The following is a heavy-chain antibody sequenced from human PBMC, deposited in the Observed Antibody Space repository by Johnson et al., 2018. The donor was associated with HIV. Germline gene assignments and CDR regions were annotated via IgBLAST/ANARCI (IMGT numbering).Heavy chain of an antibody. CDR1: GFTFSSYA. V-gene: IGHV3-64*01. D-gene: IGHD1-7*01. CDR2: ISSNGGST. Sequence: MQLVESGGGLVQPGGSLRLSCAASGFTFSSYAMHWVRQAPGKGLEYVSAISSNGGSTYYANSVKGRFTISRDNSKNTLYLQMNSLRAEDTAVYYCARDQAGTTDDAFDIWGQGTMVTVSS. J-gene: IGHJ3*02. CDR3: ARDQAGTTDDAFDI.